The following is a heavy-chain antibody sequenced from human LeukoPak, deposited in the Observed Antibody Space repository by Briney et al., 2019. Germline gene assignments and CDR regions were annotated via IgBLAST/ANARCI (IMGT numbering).Heavy chain of an antibody. CDR3: ARHGSRVMATIEDF. Sequence: GSLRLSCAASGFTFSTYNMNWIRQPPGKGLQWLGLIYYDGSAYYNLSLKSRLTISIDTSKSQFSLQLSSVTAADTAVYYCARHGSRVMATIEDFWGQGTLVIVSS. J-gene: IGHJ4*02. CDR2: IYYDGSA. D-gene: IGHD5-12*01. CDR1: GFTFSTYN. V-gene: IGHV4-59*04.